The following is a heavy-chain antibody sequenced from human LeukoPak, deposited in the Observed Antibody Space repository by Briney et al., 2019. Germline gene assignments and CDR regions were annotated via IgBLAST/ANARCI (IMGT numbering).Heavy chain of an antibody. D-gene: IGHD6-19*01. J-gene: IGHJ4*02. CDR3: VQGERQWLFDY. Sequence: GGSLTLSCAASGFTFRSYSMNWVRQSPGKGLEWLSSITSSSSYIYYADSVKGRFTISIDNAKNSLYLQMNSLRAEDTAVYYCVQGERQWLFDYWGQGTLVTVSS. V-gene: IGHV3-21*01. CDR2: ITSSSSYI. CDR1: GFTFRSYS.